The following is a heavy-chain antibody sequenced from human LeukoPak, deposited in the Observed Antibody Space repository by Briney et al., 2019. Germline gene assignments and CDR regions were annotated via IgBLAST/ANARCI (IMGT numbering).Heavy chain of an antibody. CDR2: ITGSGGNT. J-gene: IGHJ4*02. D-gene: IGHD5/OR15-5a*01. Sequence: PGGSLRLSCAASGFTFSNYGMNWVRQAPGKGLEWVSGITGSGGNTYYADSVKGRFTISRDNSKNTTYLQMGSLRAEDMAVYYCAAQEFSVWGQGTLVTVSS. V-gene: IGHV3-23*01. CDR3: AAQEFSV. CDR1: GFTFSNYG.